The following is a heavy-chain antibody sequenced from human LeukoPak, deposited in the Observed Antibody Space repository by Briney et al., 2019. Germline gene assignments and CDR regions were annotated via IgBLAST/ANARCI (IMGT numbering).Heavy chain of an antibody. D-gene: IGHD6-13*01. CDR1: DYTFMAYG. J-gene: IGHJ6*03. Sequence: ASVKVSCTASDYTFMAYGVSWVRQAPGQGLEWMGWISAYNGDTNSVKKFQDRVAMTTDTSTSTAYMELRSLRSDDTALYYCARLKVRSSSWYGNYYYYMDVWDKGTTVTISS. CDR3: ARLKVRSSSWYGNYYYYMDV. V-gene: IGHV1-18*01. CDR2: ISAYNGDT.